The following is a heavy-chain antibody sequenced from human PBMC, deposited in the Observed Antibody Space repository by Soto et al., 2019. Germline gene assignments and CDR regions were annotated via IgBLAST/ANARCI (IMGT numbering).Heavy chain of an antibody. CDR3: AKPSCTSSTCYFPGWFDP. Sequence: PSETLSLTCTVSGDSISGGASFWSWIRQPPGKGLEWIANVYYSGSSYYNPSLKSRLTIPVDTTKNQFSLQLKSMTAADTAVYYCAKPSCTSSTCYFPGWFDPWGQGTLVTVSS. V-gene: IGHV4-31*03. J-gene: IGHJ5*02. CDR2: VYYSGSS. CDR1: GDSISGGASF. D-gene: IGHD2-2*01.